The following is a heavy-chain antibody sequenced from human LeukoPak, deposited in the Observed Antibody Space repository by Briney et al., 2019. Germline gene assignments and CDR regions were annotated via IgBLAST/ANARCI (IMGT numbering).Heavy chain of an antibody. CDR2: ISHSGST. D-gene: IGHD5-24*01. CDR1: GYFINSNYY. J-gene: IGHJ4*02. V-gene: IGHV4-38-2*02. CDR3: ARTNTIMATFDY. Sequence: PSETLSLTCTVSGYFINSNYYWGWIRQPPGKGLEWIATISHSGSTYYNPSLKSRVTISVETSKNQFSLKLSSVTAADTAVYYCARTNTIMATFDYWGQGTLVTVSS.